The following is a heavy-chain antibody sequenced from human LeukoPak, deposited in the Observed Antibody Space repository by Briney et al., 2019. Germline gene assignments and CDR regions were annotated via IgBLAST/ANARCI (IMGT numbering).Heavy chain of an antibody. D-gene: IGHD1-26*01. CDR2: ISSVSSTI. CDR3: ARVGRGELQIDY. Sequence: GGSLRLSCAASGFTFSSYSMNWVRQAPGKGLEWVSYISSVSSTIYYADSVKGRFTISRDNAKNSLYLQMNSLRAEDTAVYYCARVGRGELQIDYWGQGTLVTVSS. V-gene: IGHV3-48*01. CDR1: GFTFSSYS. J-gene: IGHJ4*02.